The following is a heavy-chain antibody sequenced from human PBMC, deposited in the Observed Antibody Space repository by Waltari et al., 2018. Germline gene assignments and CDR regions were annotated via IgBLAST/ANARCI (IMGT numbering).Heavy chain of an antibody. CDR3: AKTISPGYGMDV. V-gene: IGHV3-23*01. CDR2: IDGGGGDT. CDR1: GFTFSNHV. J-gene: IGHJ6*02. D-gene: IGHD2-2*01. Sequence: EVQLLESGGGLVQPGGSLRLSCAASGFTFSNHVMRWVRQAPGKGLECVSGIDGGGGDTSYADSVKGRFTISRDNSKNTLYLQMNSLRVEDTAIYFCAKTISPGYGMDVWGQGTTVTVSS.